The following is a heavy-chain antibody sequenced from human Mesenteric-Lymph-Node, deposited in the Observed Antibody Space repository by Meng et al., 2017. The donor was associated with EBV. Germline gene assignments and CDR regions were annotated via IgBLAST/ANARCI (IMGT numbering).Heavy chain of an antibody. Sequence: GELVQCGARVKKPRALGKVSGKAAPYPCSGYYACQWVGQAHGQGFGWKGRINPSSGYTIYAQKMQGRVSMARDTSISTANMELRGLRSDSTAVYYCATFGTAARRYCDYGAQGALVTVSS. D-gene: IGHD2-21*02. CDR1: PYPCSGYYA. V-gene: IGHV1-2*06. J-gene: IGHJ4*02. CDR2: INPSSGYT. CDR3: ATFGTAARRYCDY.